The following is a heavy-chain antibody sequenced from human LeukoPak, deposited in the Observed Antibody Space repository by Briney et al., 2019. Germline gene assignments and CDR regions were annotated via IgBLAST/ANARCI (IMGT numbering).Heavy chain of an antibody. CDR2: ISGRADST. Sequence: GGSLRLSCAASGFVFSNYAMSWVRQAPGRGLEWVSTISGRADSTYSADSVRGRFTIHRDSYKNTLSLQMDSLRAEDTAVYYCARSPLIRESYGDKIVKYDYWGQGTLVTVSS. D-gene: IGHD4-17*01. V-gene: IGHV3-23*01. J-gene: IGHJ4*02. CDR1: GFVFSNYA. CDR3: ARSPLIRESYGDKIVKYDY.